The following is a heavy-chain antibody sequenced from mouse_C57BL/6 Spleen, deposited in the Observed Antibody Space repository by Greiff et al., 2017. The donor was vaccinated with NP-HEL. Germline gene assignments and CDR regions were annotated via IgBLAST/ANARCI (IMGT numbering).Heavy chain of an antibody. D-gene: IGHD2-4*01. J-gene: IGHJ3*01. CDR3: ASRRGDYDVPFAY. V-gene: IGHV3-6*01. CDR1: GYSITSGYY. Sequence: LMESGPGLVKPSQSLSLTCSVTGYSITSGYYWNWIRQFPGNKLEWMGYISYDGSNNYNPSLKNRISITRDTSKNQFFLKLNSVTTEDTATYYCASRRGDYDVPFAYWGQGTLVTVSA. CDR2: ISYDGSN.